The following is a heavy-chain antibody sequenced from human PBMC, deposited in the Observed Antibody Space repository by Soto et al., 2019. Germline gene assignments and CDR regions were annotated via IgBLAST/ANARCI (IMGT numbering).Heavy chain of an antibody. V-gene: IGHV1-46*01. CDR3: ARAPHIPRSTNPHFEF. Sequence: ASVKFSCKASGYTFTTYYIHWVRQAPGQGLEWMGIINPSGLSTTYAQKFQGRVTMTTDTSTSTAYMDLHSLKSDDTAVYYCARAPHIPRSTNPHFEFGGRGPWVPVSS. CDR1: GYTFTTYY. CDR2: INPSGLST. D-gene: IGHD1-26*01. J-gene: IGHJ4*02.